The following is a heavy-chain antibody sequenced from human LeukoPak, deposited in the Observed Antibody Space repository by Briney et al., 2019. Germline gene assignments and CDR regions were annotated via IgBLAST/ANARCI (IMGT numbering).Heavy chain of an antibody. J-gene: IGHJ5*02. V-gene: IGHV1-2*02. Sequence: ASVKVSCKAYGYTFTGYYVLWVRQAPGQGREWMGWINPNSGGTHSAQKFQGRVTMTRDTSISTAYMELSRLTSDDTAVYYCARWVGYSNWFDPWGQGTLVTVSS. CDR3: ARWVGYSNWFDP. D-gene: IGHD2-15*01. CDR1: GYTFTGYY. CDR2: INPNSGGT.